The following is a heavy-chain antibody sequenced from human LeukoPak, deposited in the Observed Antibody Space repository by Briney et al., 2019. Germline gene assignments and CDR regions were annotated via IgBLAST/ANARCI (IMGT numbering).Heavy chain of an antibody. V-gene: IGHV3-74*01. J-gene: IGHJ3*02. CDR1: GFTFSSYW. CDR2: INSDGSST. CDR3: ARNSELLHAFDI. D-gene: IGHD1-26*01. Sequence: GGSLRLSCAASGFTFSSYWMHWVRQAPGKGLVWVSRINSDGSSTSYADSVKGRFTISRDNAKNTLYLQMSSLRAEDTAVYYCARNSELLHAFDIWGQGTMVTVSS.